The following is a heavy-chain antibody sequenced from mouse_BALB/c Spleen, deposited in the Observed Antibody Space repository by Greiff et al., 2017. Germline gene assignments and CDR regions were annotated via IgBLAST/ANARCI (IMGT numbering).Heavy chain of an antibody. V-gene: IGHV5-2*03. Sequence: EVKVVESGGGLVQPGESLKLSCESNEYEFPSHDMSWVRKTPEKRLELVAAINSDGGSTYYPDTMERRFIISRDNTKKTLYLQMSSLRSEDTAMYYCARRGLYDYDGFAYWGQGTLVTVSA. D-gene: IGHD2-4*01. CDR2: INSDGGST. CDR1: EYEFPSHD. J-gene: IGHJ3*01. CDR3: ARRGLYDYDGFAY.